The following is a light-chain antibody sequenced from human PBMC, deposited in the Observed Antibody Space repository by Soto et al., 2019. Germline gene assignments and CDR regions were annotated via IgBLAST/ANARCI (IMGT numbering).Light chain of an antibody. CDR3: QQLNSYPLT. J-gene: IGKJ4*01. CDR2: AAS. V-gene: IGKV1-17*01. Sequence: DIQLTQSPSSPSASVGDRVTITCRASQGIRDDLGRYQQKAGEAPKRLIYAASSLHSGVPSRFSGSGSGTDFTLTISRLQPEDFATYFCQQLNSYPLTFGGGTKVDIK. CDR1: QGIRDD.